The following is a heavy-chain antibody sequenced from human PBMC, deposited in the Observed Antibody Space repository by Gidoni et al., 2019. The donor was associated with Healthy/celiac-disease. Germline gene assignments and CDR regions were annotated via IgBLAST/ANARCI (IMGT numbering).Heavy chain of an antibody. D-gene: IGHD2-15*01. J-gene: IGHJ4*02. Sequence: QVQLVQSGAEVKKPGASVKVSCKVSGYTLTELSMHWVRQAPGKGLEWMGGFDPEGGETIYAQKFQGRVTMTEDTSTDTAYMELSSLRSEDTAVYYCATAGTPLGYCSGGSPTQCGYFDYWGQGTLVTVSS. CDR1: GYTLTELS. V-gene: IGHV1-24*01. CDR2: FDPEGGET. CDR3: ATAGTPLGYCSGGSPTQCGYFDY.